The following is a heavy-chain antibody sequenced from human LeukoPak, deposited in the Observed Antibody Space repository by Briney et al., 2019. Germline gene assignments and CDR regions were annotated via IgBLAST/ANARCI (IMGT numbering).Heavy chain of an antibody. D-gene: IGHD3-22*01. J-gene: IGHJ4*02. CDR2: IYPGDSDT. Sequence: SGESLEISCKGSGYTFTSYWIAWVRQMPGKGLEWMGIIYPGDSDTRYSPSFQGQVTISADKSINSAYLQWSSLQASDTAMYYCARHGYPHYYDSNGPIHFDYWGQGTLVTVSS. CDR1: GYTFTSYW. CDR3: ARHGYPHYYDSNGPIHFDY. V-gene: IGHV5-51*01.